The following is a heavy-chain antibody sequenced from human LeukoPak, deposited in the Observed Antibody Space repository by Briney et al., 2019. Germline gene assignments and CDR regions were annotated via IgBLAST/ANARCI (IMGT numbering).Heavy chain of an antibody. V-gene: IGHV3-21*01. D-gene: IGHD6-6*01. CDR3: AREREVSSSGYYYMDV. CDR1: GFTFSSYS. CDR2: ISSSSSYI. J-gene: IGHJ6*03. Sequence: GGSLRLSCAASGFTFSSYSMNWVCQAPGQGLEWVSSISSSSSYIYYADSVKGRFTISRDNAKNSLYLQMNSLRAEDTAVYYCAREREVSSSGYYYMDVWGKGTTVTVSS.